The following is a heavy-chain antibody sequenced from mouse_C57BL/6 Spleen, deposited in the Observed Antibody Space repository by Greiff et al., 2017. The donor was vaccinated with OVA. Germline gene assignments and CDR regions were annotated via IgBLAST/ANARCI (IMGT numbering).Heavy chain of an antibody. Sequence: QVQLQQPGAELVMPGASVKLSCKASGYTFTSYWMHWVKQRPGQGLEWIGEIDPSDSYTNYNQKFKGKSTLTVDKSSSTAYMQLSSLTSEDSAVYYCGRGFDYWGQGTTLTVSS. V-gene: IGHV1-69*01. CDR3: GRGFDY. J-gene: IGHJ2*01. CDR2: IDPSDSYT. CDR1: GYTFTSYW.